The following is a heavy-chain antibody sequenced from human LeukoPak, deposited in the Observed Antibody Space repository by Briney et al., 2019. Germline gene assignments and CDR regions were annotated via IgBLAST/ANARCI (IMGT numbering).Heavy chain of an antibody. D-gene: IGHD3-9*01. CDR1: GFTFSSYG. Sequence: GGSLRLSCAASGFTFSSYGMSWVRQAPGKGLEWVSAISGSGGSTYYADSVKGRFTISRDNSKNTLYLQMNSLRAEDTAVYYCAKMGDYDILTGYYLYYFDYWGQGTLVTVSS. J-gene: IGHJ4*02. V-gene: IGHV3-23*01. CDR2: ISGSGGST. CDR3: AKMGDYDILTGYYLYYFDY.